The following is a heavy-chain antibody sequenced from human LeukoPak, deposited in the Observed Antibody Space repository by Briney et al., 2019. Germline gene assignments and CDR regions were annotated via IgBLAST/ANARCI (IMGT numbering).Heavy chain of an antibody. V-gene: IGHV3-7*03. CDR3: ARDNPPDY. CDR2: IKQDGSVK. J-gene: IGHJ4*02. CDR1: GFTFSSSW. Sequence: GGSLRLSCVASGFTFSSSWMSWVRQAPGKGLEWVANIKQDGSVKSYVESVRGRFTISRDNAKNSLYLQLNSLRAENTALYYYARDNPPDYWGQGTLVTVSS.